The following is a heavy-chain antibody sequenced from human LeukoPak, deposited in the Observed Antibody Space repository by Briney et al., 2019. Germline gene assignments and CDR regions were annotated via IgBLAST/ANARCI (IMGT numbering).Heavy chain of an antibody. D-gene: IGHD2-15*01. CDR1: GGSISSSSYY. CDR3: ARDPGPYSGFDY. J-gene: IGHJ4*02. V-gene: IGHV4-39*02. Sequence: PSETLSLTCTVSGGSISSSSYYWGWIRQPPGKGLEWIGSIYYSGSTYYNPSLKSRVTISVDTSKNQFSLKLSSVTAADTAVYYCARDPGPYSGFDYWGQGTLVTVSS. CDR2: IYYSGST.